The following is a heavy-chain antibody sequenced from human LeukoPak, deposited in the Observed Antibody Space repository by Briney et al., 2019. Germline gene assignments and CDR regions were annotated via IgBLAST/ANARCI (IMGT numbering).Heavy chain of an antibody. V-gene: IGHV3-21*01. CDR2: ICSSSSNK. J-gene: IGHJ6*03. Sequence: PGGSLRLSCAASGFTFSSYSMNWVRRAPGKGLEWVSSICSSSSNKYYADPVKGRFTISNDNAKHSLYLQMNSLRADDTAVYYCASHGGDEPSYPYYYYHRDVWGKGTTVTVSS. D-gene: IGHD1-14*01. CDR3: ASHGGDEPSYPYYYYHRDV. CDR1: GFTFSSYS.